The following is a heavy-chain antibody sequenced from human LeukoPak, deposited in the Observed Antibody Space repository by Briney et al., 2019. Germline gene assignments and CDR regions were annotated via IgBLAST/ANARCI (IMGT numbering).Heavy chain of an antibody. CDR2: INHSGST. D-gene: IGHD3-9*01. Sequence: SETLSLTCAVYGGSFSVYYWSWIRQPPGKGLEWIGEINHSGSTNYNPSLKSRVTISVDTSNNHFSLKLSSVTAADTAVYYCARGEFDGGVYFDYWGQGTLVTVSS. J-gene: IGHJ4*02. CDR1: GGSFSVYY. V-gene: IGHV4-34*01. CDR3: ARGEFDGGVYFDY.